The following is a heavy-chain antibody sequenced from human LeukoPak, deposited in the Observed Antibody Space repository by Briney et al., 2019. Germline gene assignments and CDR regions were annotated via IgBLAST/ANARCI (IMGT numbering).Heavy chain of an antibody. D-gene: IGHD5-12*01. CDR2: IYSTGRS. J-gene: IGHJ4*02. V-gene: IGHV4-4*07. CDR1: GGSISNYF. Sequence: SETLSLTCTVSGGSISNYFWGWVRQPAGKGLEWIGRIYSTGRSDYNPSLKSRITMSVDTSKNQFSLKLSSVTAADTAVYYCARGGPRSGYDLGHFDNLGQGTLVTASS. CDR3: ARGGPRSGYDLGHFDN.